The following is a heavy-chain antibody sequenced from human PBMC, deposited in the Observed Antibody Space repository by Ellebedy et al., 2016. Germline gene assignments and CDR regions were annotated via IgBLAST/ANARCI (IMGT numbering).Heavy chain of an antibody. CDR3: ARGVIRGFDY. CDR1: GYNFTNYA. V-gene: IGHV1-3*01. D-gene: IGHD3-3*01. CDR2: INAGNGNT. J-gene: IGHJ4*02. Sequence: ASVKVSCKTSGYNFTNYALHWVRQAPGQRLEWMGYINAGNGNTKYSQNFHDRVALSRDTSATTAYMELSSLKSEDTAVYYCARGVIRGFDYWGQGSLVAVSS.